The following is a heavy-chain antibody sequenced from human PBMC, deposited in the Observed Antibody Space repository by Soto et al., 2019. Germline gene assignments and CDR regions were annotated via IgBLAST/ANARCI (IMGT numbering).Heavy chain of an antibody. CDR2: IKISSMYI. CDR1: GLTFSRYS. Sequence: PEGSLRLSCSASGLTFSRYSRNWVPQAPGKGLELVLYIKISSMYISYAATVKGRFTISRDNAKNSLYLQMNSLRAEDTAVYYCARAQPPHYASGSYLFPYYYYGMDVWGQGTKGTVSS. V-gene: IGHV3-21*01. J-gene: IGHJ6*02. CDR3: ARAQPPHYASGSYLFPYYYYGMDV. D-gene: IGHD3-10*01.